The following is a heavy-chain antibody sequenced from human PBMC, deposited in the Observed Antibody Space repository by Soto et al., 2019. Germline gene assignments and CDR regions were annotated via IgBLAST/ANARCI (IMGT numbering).Heavy chain of an antibody. D-gene: IGHD6-13*01. CDR3: ARDQEAGSFFPYYYGMDV. CDR2: ISSSGSTI. CDR1: GFTFSSYE. V-gene: IGHV3-48*03. Sequence: PGWSLRLSCATSGFTFSSYEMNWVRQAPGKGLEWVSYISSSGSTIYYADSVKGRFTISRDNAKNSLYLQMDSLRAEDTAVYYCARDQEAGSFFPYYYGMDVWGQGTTVPVSS. J-gene: IGHJ6*02.